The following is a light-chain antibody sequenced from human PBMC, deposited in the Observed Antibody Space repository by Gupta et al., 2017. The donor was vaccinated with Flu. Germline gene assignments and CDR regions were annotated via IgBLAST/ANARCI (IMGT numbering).Light chain of an antibody. Sequence: EIVLTQSPGTLSLSPGERVTLFCRASQTVYNNYLAWYQQKPGQAPRLLIYGGSSRATGIPDRFSGSGSGTDFTHTISRLEPEDFAVYYCQHVGYSPITFGRGTKVEIK. CDR3: QHVGYSPIT. CDR2: GGS. J-gene: IGKJ4*01. CDR1: QTVYNNY. V-gene: IGKV3-20*01.